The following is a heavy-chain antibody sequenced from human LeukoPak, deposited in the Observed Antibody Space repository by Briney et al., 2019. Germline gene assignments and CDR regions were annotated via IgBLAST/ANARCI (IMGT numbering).Heavy chain of an antibody. J-gene: IGHJ4*02. CDR3: ARVAAAGKVY. D-gene: IGHD6-13*01. Sequence: SETLSLTCAVYGGSFSGYYWSWIRQPPGKGLEWIGEINHSGSTNYNPSLKSRVTISVDTSKNQFSLKLSSVTAADTAVYYCARVAAAGKVYWSQGTLVTVSS. CDR1: GGSFSGYY. CDR2: INHSGST. V-gene: IGHV4-34*01.